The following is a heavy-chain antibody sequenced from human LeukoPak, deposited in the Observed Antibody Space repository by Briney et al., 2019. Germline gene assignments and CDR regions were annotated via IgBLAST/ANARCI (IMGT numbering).Heavy chain of an antibody. CDR2: INHIGIT. V-gene: IGHV4-34*01. J-gene: IGHJ5*02. CDR3: ARGQAVVRFLEWLSPPWFDP. Sequence: PSETLSLTCAVYGGSFSGYYWSWIRQPPGKGLEWIGEINHIGITNYNPSLKSRVTILVNTSKKQFSMKLSSVTAADTAVYYCARGQAVVRFLEWLSPPWFDPWGQGTLVTVSS. CDR1: GGSFSGYY. D-gene: IGHD3-3*01.